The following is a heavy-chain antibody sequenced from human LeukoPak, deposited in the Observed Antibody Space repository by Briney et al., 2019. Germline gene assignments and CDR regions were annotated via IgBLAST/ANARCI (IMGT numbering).Heavy chain of an antibody. V-gene: IGHV3-21*01. CDR3: ARGVGFELPDY. CDR1: GFTFSSYS. D-gene: IGHD1-26*01. Sequence: GGSLRLSCAASGFTFSSYSMNWVRQAPGKGLEWVSSISSSSSYIYYADSVKGRFTISRDNAKNSLYLQMNSVRAEDTAVYYCARGVGFELPDYWGQGTLVTVSS. CDR2: ISSSSSYI. J-gene: IGHJ4*02.